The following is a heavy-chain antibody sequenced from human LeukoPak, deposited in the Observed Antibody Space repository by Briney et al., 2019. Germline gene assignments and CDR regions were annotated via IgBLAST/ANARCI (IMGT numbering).Heavy chain of an antibody. CDR1: GGTFSSYA. CDR3: ARGGEMATVVASFDY. Sequence: SVKVSCKASGGTFSSYAISWVRQAPGQGLEWMGGIIPIFGTANYAQKFQGRATITTDESTSTAYMELSSLRSEDTAVYYCARGGEMATVVASFDYWGQGTLVTVSS. D-gene: IGHD5-24*01. V-gene: IGHV1-69*05. CDR2: IIPIFGTA. J-gene: IGHJ4*02.